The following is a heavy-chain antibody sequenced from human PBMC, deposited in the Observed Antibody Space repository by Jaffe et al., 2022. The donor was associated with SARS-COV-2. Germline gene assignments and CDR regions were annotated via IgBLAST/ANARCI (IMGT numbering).Heavy chain of an antibody. D-gene: IGHD1-7*01. CDR2: INWRADHI. CDR1: GFTFVDYA. CDR3: AAGRTLSYHFAF. J-gene: IGHJ4*02. V-gene: IGHV3-9*01. Sequence: EVQLVESGGGLIQPGGSLRLACAASGFTFVDYAMHWVRQAPGKGLEWVSGINWRADHIDQADSVKGRFTISRDNAKNFLYLQMNSLGPEDTGFYYCAAGRTLSYHFAFWGQGRLVTVSS.